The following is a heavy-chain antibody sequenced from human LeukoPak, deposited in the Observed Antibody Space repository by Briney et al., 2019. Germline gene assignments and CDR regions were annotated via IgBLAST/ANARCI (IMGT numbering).Heavy chain of an antibody. Sequence: PGGSLRLSCAASGFAFSNYAMSWVRAAPGKGLEWVSGISWNSGSIGYADSVKGRFTISRDNAKNSLYLQMNSLRAEDTALYYCAKDMRGYSGYAIDYWGQGTLVTVSS. J-gene: IGHJ4*02. CDR1: GFAFSNYA. CDR2: ISWNSGSI. CDR3: AKDMRGYSGYAIDY. V-gene: IGHV3-9*01. D-gene: IGHD5-12*01.